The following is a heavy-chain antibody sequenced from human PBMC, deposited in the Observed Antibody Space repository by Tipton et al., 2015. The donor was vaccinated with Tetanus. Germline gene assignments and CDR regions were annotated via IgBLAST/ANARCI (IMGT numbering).Heavy chain of an antibody. CDR1: GFTFSDHY. CDR2: ITGGNT. J-gene: IGHJ5*02. CDR3: AKALGSSAWYGT. D-gene: IGHD6-13*01. Sequence: SLRLSCVASGFTFSDHYMSWVRQAPGKGLEWVSGITGGNTYYADSVKGRFTISGDNSKNTLSLQMNSLRGEDTAVYYCAKALGSSAWYGTWGQGTLVTVSS. V-gene: IGHV3-23*01.